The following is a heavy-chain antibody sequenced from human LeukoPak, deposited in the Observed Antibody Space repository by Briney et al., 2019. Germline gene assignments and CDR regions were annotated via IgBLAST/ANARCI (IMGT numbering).Heavy chain of an antibody. CDR3: ARDGRSRGLSHVNFDY. D-gene: IGHD3-16*02. Sequence: GGSLRLPCAASGFPFSSYEMNWVRQAPGKGLEWVSYISSSGMTKYYAVSVKGRFTMSRDNAKNSLYLQLNSLRAEDTAVYYCARDGRSRGLSHVNFDYWGQGILVTVSS. CDR1: GFPFSSYE. J-gene: IGHJ4*02. CDR2: ISSSGMTK. V-gene: IGHV3-48*03.